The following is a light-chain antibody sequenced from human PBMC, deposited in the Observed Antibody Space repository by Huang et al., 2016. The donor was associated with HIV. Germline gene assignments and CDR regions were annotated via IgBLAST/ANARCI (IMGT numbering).Light chain of an antibody. CDR3: QQRSNWPPT. V-gene: IGKV3-11*01. CDR2: DAS. Sequence: EIVLTQSLFTLSLSPGARATLSCRASQSVSSYLAWYQQKPGQAPRLLIYDASNRATGIPARFSGSGSGTDFTLTISSLEPEDFAVYYCQQRSNWPPTFGGGTKVEIK. J-gene: IGKJ4*01. CDR1: QSVSSY.